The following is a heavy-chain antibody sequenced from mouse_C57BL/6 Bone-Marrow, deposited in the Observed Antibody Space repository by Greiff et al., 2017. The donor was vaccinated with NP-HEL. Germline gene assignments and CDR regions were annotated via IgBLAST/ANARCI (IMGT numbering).Heavy chain of an antibody. CDR1: GFNIKDYY. Sequence: EVQLQQSGAELVKPGASVKLSCTASGFNIKDYYMHWVKQRTEQGLEWIGRIDPEDGETKNAPKFQGKATITADTSSNTAYLQLSSLTSEDTAVYYCALIYYYGSSSPYWGQGTLVTVSA. CDR3: ALIYYYGSSSPY. V-gene: IGHV14-2*01. J-gene: IGHJ3*01. D-gene: IGHD1-1*01. CDR2: IDPEDGET.